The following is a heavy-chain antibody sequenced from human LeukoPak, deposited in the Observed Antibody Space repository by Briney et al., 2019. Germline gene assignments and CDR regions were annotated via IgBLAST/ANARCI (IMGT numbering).Heavy chain of an antibody. CDR3: AKDTRLYSGSGSYFLDF. V-gene: IGHV3-53*01. D-gene: IGHD3-10*01. J-gene: IGHJ4*02. CDR2: IYSGGST. CDR1: GFTVSNNY. Sequence: GRSLRLSCAASGFTVSNNYMSWVRQAPGKGLEWVSVIYSGGSTYYTDSVKGRFTIYRDNSKNTLFLQMNSLRAEDTAVYYCAKDTRLYSGSGSYFLDFWGQGTLVTVSS.